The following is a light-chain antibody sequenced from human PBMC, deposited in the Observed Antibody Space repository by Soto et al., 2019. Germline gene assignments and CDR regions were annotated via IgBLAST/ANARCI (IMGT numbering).Light chain of an antibody. CDR3: HQYGSSPWT. V-gene: IGKV3-20*01. Sequence: ETVLAQNPGTVSLSAGESTTLSSRASQSVSSSYLAWYQQKPGQAPRLLIYGASSRATGIPDRFSGSGSGTDFTLTSSRLEPEDFAVYYFHQYGSSPWTFGQGTKVDIK. CDR2: GAS. J-gene: IGKJ1*01. CDR1: QSVSSSY.